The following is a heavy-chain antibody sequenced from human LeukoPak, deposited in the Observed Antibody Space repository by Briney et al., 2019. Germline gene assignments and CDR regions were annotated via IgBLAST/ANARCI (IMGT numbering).Heavy chain of an antibody. Sequence: SETLSLTCTVSGGSISSGGYYWSWIRQPPGKGLEWIGYIYHSGSTYYNPSLKSRVTISVDRSKNQFSLKLSSVTAADTAVYYCARVSCSSTSCYTWTDYYYYMDVWGKGTTVTVSS. J-gene: IGHJ6*03. CDR2: IYHSGST. CDR1: GGSISSGGYY. CDR3: ARVSCSSTSCYTWTDYYYYMDV. D-gene: IGHD2-2*02. V-gene: IGHV4-30-2*01.